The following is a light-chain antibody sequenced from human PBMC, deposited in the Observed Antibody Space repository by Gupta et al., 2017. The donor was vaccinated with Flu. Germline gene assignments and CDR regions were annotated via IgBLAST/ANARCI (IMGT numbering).Light chain of an antibody. J-gene: IGLJ2*01. CDR3: QAFDSSLNNWI. CDR1: SSNIGAGYD. V-gene: IGLV1-40*01. Sequence: QSVLTQPPSVSGAPGQRVTISCPGASSNIGAGYDVHWYQHLPGTAPKLLIYGDRNRPSGVPDRFSGSKSGSSASLAITGLQTEDEADYYCQAFDSSLNNWIFGGGTKLTVL. CDR2: GDR.